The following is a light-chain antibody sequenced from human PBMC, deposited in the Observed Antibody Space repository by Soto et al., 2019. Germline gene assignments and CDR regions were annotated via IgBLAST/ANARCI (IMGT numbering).Light chain of an antibody. Sequence: AIRMTQSPSSFSASTGDRVTITCRASQGISSYLAWYQQKPGKAPKLLIYAASTLESGVPSRFSGSGSATDFTLTISCLPSEDFATYYCQQYYSYPYTFGQGTKLEIK. J-gene: IGKJ2*01. CDR1: QGISSY. V-gene: IGKV1-8*01. CDR2: AAS. CDR3: QQYYSYPYT.